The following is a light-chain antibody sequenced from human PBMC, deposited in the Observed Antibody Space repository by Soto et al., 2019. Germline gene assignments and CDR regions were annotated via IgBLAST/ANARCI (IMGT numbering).Light chain of an antibody. J-gene: IGKJ2*01. CDR3: QQYGSSPPYT. CDR2: GAS. V-gene: IGKV3-20*01. CDR1: QSVSSCY. Sequence: EIVLTQSPGTLSLSPGGRATLSCRASQSVSSCYLAWYQQKPGQAPRLLIYGASSRATGIPDRFSGSGSGTDFTLTISRLEPEDFAVYYCQQYGSSPPYTFGQGTKLEIK.